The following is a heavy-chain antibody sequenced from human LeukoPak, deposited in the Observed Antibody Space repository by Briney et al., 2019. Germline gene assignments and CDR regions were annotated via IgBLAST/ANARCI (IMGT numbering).Heavy chain of an antibody. CDR1: GVTFSNYG. J-gene: IGHJ4*02. D-gene: IGHD5-12*01. Sequence: GGSLRLSCAASGVTFSNYGMHWVRQAPGKGLEWVALISSNGNDKLYGDSVRGRFTISRDDSKSTLYLQMNSLRVEDTAVYYCTPKVMRGNSGDDYDDWGQGTLVTVSS. CDR2: ISSNGNDK. V-gene: IGHV3-30*03. CDR3: TPKVMRGNSGDDYDD.